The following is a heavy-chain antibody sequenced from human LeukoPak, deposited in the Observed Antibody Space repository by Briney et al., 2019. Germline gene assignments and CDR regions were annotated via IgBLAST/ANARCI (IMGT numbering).Heavy chain of an antibody. CDR1: GGSISSYY. J-gene: IGHJ3*02. V-gene: IGHV4-59*01. Sequence: SETLSLTCTVSGGSISSYYWSWIRQPSGKGLEWIGYIYYSGSTNYNPSLKSRVTISVDTSKNQFSLKLSSVTAADTAVYYCARTYDSSKNDAFDIWGQGTMVTVSS. CDR3: ARTYDSSKNDAFDI. CDR2: IYYSGST. D-gene: IGHD3-22*01.